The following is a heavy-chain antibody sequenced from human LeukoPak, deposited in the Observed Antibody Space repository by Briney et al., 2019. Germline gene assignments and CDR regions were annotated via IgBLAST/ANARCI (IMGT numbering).Heavy chain of an antibody. J-gene: IGHJ6*02. V-gene: IGHV3-7*01. CDR1: GFTFSSYW. CDR2: IKQDGSEK. CDR3: ASAYCSGGSCYGRYYYGMDV. Sequence: PGGSLRLSCAASGFTFSSYWMSWVRQAPGKGLEWVANIKQDGSEKYYVGSVKGRFTISRDNAKNSLYLQMNSLRAEDTAVYYCASAYCSGGSCYGRYYYGMDVWGQGTTVTVSS. D-gene: IGHD2-15*01.